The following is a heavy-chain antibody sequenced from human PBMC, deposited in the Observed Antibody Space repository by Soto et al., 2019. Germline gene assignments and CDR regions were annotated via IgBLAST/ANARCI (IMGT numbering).Heavy chain of an antibody. CDR2: ISYDGSNK. CDR1: GFTFSSYG. J-gene: IGHJ4*02. D-gene: IGHD6-19*01. V-gene: IGHV3-30*18. Sequence: PGGSLRLSCAASGFTFSSYGMPWVRQAPGKGLEWVAVISYDGSNKYYADSVKGRFTISRDNSKNTLYLQMNSLRAEDTAVYYCAKVVESSGWCPDYWGQGTLVTVSS. CDR3: AKVVESSGWCPDY.